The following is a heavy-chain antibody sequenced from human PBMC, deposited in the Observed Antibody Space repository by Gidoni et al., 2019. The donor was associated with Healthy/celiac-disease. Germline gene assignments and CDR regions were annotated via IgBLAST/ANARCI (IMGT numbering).Heavy chain of an antibody. J-gene: IGHJ4*02. D-gene: IGHD3-10*01. Sequence: EVQLVESGGGLVQPGRSLRRSCAASGFTFDDYAMPLVRKSTRKGLEWVSGISWNSGSIGYAYSVKGRFTISRDNAKNDLYLQMNSLRAEDTALYYCAKDVSNGGPCGEFSFDYWGQGTLVTVSA. V-gene: IGHV3-9*01. CDR1: GFTFDDYA. CDR3: AKDVSNGGPCGEFSFDY. CDR2: ISWNSGSI.